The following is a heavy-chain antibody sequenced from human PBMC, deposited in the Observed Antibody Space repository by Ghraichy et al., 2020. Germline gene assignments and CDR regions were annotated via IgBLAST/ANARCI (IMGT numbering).Heavy chain of an antibody. D-gene: IGHD2-2*01. J-gene: IGHJ4*02. Sequence: SETLSLTCTVSGGSISRGGYYWSWIRQHPGKGLEWIGYIYYSGSTYYNPSLKSRVTISVDTSKNQFSLKLSSVTAADTAVYYCAREARGLSLDYWGQGTLVSVSS. CDR3: AREARGLSLDY. CDR2: IYYSGST. V-gene: IGHV4-31*03. CDR1: GGSISRGGYY.